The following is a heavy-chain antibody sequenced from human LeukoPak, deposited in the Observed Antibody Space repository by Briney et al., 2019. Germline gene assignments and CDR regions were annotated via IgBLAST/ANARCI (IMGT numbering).Heavy chain of an antibody. CDR2: IYSGGST. J-gene: IGHJ4*02. V-gene: IGHV3-66*01. Sequence: GGSLRLSCAASGFTVSSNYMSWVRQAPGKGLEWVSVIYSGGSTYYADSVKGRFTISRDNSKNTLYLQMNSLRAEDTAVYYCAKGSASSRPYYFDYWGQGALVTVSS. CDR3: AKGSASSRPYYFDY. CDR1: GFTVSSNY. D-gene: IGHD2-15*01.